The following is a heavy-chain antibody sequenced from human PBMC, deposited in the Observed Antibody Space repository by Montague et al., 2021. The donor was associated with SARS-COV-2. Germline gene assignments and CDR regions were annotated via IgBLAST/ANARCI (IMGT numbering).Heavy chain of an antibody. V-gene: IGHV4-39*07. CDR3: ARALIMITFGGVIAHWFDP. Sequence: SETLSLTCTVSGGSISSSSYYWGWIRQPPGKGLEWIGSIYYSGSIYYNPSLKSRVTISVGTSKNQFSLKLSSVTAADTAVYYCARALIMITFGGVIAHWFDPWGQGTLVTVSS. CDR2: IYYSGSI. D-gene: IGHD3-16*02. CDR1: GGSISSSSYY. J-gene: IGHJ5*02.